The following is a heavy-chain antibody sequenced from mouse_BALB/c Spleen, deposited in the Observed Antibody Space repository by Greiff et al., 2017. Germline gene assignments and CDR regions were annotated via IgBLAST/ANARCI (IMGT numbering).Heavy chain of an antibody. D-gene: IGHD1-1*01. CDR1: GFTFSSYA. CDR3: AREDYYGSSYDD. V-gene: IGHV5-6-5*01. J-gene: IGHJ2*01. CDR2: ISSGGST. Sequence: EVQVVESGGGLVKPGGSLKLSCAASGFTFSSYAMSWVRQTPEKRLEWVASISSGGSTYYPDSVKGRFTISRDNARNILYLQMSSLRSEDTAMYYCAREDYYGSSYDDWGQGTTLTVSS.